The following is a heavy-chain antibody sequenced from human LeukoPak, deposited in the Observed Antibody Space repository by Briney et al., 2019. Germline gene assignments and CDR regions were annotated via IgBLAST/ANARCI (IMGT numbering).Heavy chain of an antibody. V-gene: IGHV4-39*07. CDR2: IYYSGST. CDR3: ARIGGGYNFIIDY. J-gene: IGHJ4*02. D-gene: IGHD5-24*01. Sequence: KPSETLSLTCTVSGGSISSSSYYWGWIRQPPGKGLEWIGSIYYSGSTYYNPSLKSRVTISVDTSKNQFSLKLSSVTAADTAVYYCARIGGGYNFIIDYWGQGTLVTVSS. CDR1: GGSISSSSYY.